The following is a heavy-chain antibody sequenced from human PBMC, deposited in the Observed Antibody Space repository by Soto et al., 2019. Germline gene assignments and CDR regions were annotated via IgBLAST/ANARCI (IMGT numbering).Heavy chain of an antibody. CDR1: GYTFTTYG. CDR2: ISAHNGNT. CDR3: ARGRYGDY. J-gene: IGHJ4*02. D-gene: IGHD1-1*01. V-gene: IGHV1-18*01. Sequence: QVHLVQAAAEVKKPCASVKVSCKVSGYTFTTYGITWVRQAPGQGLEWMGWISAHNGNTNYAQKLQGRVTVTRDTSTSTAYMELRSLRSDDTAVYYCARGRYGDYWGQGALVTVSS.